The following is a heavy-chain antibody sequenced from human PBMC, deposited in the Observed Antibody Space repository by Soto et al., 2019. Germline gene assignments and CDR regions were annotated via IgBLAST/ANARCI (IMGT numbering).Heavy chain of an antibody. Sequence: QVQLVQSGAEVKKPGSSVKVSCKASGGTFSSYAISWVRQAPGQGLEWMGGIIPIFGTANYAQKFQGRVTITADESTSTAYMELSSLRSEDTAVYYWAKGIAVAGDREYYFDYWGQGTLVTVAS. D-gene: IGHD6-19*01. CDR2: IIPIFGTA. CDR1: GGTFSSYA. J-gene: IGHJ4*02. V-gene: IGHV1-69*01. CDR3: AKGIAVAGDREYYFDY.